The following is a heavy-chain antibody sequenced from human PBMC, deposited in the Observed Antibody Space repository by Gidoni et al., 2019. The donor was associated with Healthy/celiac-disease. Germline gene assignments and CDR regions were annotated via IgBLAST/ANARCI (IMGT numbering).Heavy chain of an antibody. J-gene: IGHJ4*02. CDR3: ARITMIVVGDY. D-gene: IGHD3-22*01. CDR1: GFTFSSYA. Sequence: QVQLVESGGGVVQPGRSLRLSCAASGFTFSSYAMHWVRQAPGKGLEWVAVISYDGSNKYYADSVKGRFTISRDNSKNTLYLQMNSLRAEDTAVYYCARITMIVVGDYWGQGTLVTVSS. V-gene: IGHV3-30-3*01. CDR2: ISYDGSNK.